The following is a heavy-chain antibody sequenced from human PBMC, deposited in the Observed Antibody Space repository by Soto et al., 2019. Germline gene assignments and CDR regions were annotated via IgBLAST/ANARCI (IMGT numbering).Heavy chain of an antibody. CDR3: ARTGPMVRGVIIEYYFDY. D-gene: IGHD3-10*01. CDR1: GGSISSYY. Sequence: SETLSLTCTVSGGSISSYYWSWIRQPPGKGLEWIGYIYYSGSTNYNPSLKSRVTISVDTSKNQFPLKLSSVTAADTAVYYCARTGPMVRGVIIEYYFDYWGQGTLVTVSS. CDR2: IYYSGST. V-gene: IGHV4-59*01. J-gene: IGHJ4*02.